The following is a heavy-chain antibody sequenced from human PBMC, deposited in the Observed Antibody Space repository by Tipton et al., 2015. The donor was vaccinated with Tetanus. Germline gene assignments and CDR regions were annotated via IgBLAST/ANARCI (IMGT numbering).Heavy chain of an antibody. D-gene: IGHD3-22*01. Sequence: TLSLTCTVSGGSISGSSYYWDWIRQPPGRGLEWIGTFYYSGVTYYNPSLQSRVTISVDTSKNQFSLKLNSVTAADTAVYYCARPYYYDSGGYYYEDYWGQGPLVTVSS. V-gene: IGHV4-39*01. CDR1: GGSISGSSYY. CDR3: ARPYYYDSGGYYYEDY. CDR2: FYYSGVT. J-gene: IGHJ4*02.